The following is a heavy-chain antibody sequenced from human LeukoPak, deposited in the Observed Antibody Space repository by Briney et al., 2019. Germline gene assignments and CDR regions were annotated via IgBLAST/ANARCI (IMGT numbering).Heavy chain of an antibody. CDR1: GFIFSGSW. CDR2: IKKDGNEK. CDR3: TTDTWYSAGH. D-gene: IGHD2-15*01. Sequence: PGGSLRLSCTASGFIFSGSWMAWIRQAPGKGLEWVAIIKKDGNEKYYVDSMKGRFTISRDNAKNSLFLQMNSLRAEDTAIYYCTTDTWYSAGHWGQGTLVTVSS. V-gene: IGHV3-7*03. J-gene: IGHJ4*02.